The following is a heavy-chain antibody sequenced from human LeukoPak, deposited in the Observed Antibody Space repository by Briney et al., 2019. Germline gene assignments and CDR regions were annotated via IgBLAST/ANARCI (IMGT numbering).Heavy chain of an antibody. CDR3: AKGAASGISPTDY. Sequence: PGGSLRLSCAASGFTFSSYWMSWVRQAPGKGLEWVANIKQDGSEKYYVDSVKGRFTVSRDNAKNSLYLQMNSLRVEDKAMYYCAKGAASGISPTDYWGQGTLVTVSS. CDR1: GFTFSSYW. CDR2: IKQDGSEK. J-gene: IGHJ4*02. D-gene: IGHD6-13*01. V-gene: IGHV3-7*01.